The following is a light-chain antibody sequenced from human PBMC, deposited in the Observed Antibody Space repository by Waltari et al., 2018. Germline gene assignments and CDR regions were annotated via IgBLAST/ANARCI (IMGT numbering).Light chain of an antibody. Sequence: QSVLTQPSSVSGAPGQRVTISCNVSTSNIGATYDVHWYQQIPRTVPRFLISGDSNRPSGVPDRFSASKSGTSASLAIADLHVEDEADYYCHSYDSSLSTWLFGGGTKLTVL. CDR2: GDS. CDR3: HSYDSSLSTWL. J-gene: IGLJ3*02. CDR1: TSNIGATYD. V-gene: IGLV1-40*01.